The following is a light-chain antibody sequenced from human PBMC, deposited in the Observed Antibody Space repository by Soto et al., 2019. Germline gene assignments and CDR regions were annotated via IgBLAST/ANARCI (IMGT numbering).Light chain of an antibody. V-gene: IGLV2-14*01. J-gene: IGLJ1*01. CDR2: DVS. CDR1: SSDVGRYNY. CDR3: SSYTSSNTFV. Sequence: QSVLAQPASVSGSPGQSIAISCTGTSSDVGRYNYVSWFQQHPGKAPKLMIYDVSNRPSGVSDRFSGSKSGNTASLTISGLQAEDGADYYCSSYTSSNTFVFGTGTKSPS.